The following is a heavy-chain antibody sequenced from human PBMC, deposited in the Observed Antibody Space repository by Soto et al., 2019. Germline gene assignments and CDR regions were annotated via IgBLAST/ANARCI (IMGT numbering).Heavy chain of an antibody. CDR2: IYYTGST. J-gene: IGHJ4*02. V-gene: IGHV4-59*08. CDR1: GGSISNNY. Sequence: SETLSLTCTVSGGSISNNYWTWIRQPPGKGLEWIGYIYYTGSTSYNSSLKSRVTIPLDTPKNLFSLSLSSVTAADTAVYYCARIAGTNLDYWGQGTPVTVSS. CDR3: ARIAGTNLDY. D-gene: IGHD2-21*01.